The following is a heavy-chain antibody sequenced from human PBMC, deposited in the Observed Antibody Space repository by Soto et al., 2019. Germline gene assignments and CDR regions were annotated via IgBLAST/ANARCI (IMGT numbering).Heavy chain of an antibody. CDR3: ARDPSTGAADY. CDR1: GFTFNDYA. CDR2: ISRGGDAT. V-gene: IGHV3-23*01. D-gene: IGHD2-8*02. Sequence: GGSLRLSCVGSGFTFNDYALNWVRQSPGKGLEWVSTISRGGDATYYADSVKGRFTISRDNSKHTLSLLMKSLRAEDSAIYYCARDPSTGAADYWGQGTLVTVSS. J-gene: IGHJ4*02.